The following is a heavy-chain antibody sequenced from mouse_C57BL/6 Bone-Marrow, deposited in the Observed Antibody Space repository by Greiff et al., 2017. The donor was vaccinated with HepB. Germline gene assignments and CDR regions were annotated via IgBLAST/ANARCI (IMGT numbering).Heavy chain of an antibody. Sequence: EVNVVESGGGLVKPGGSLKLSCAASGFTFSSYAMSWVRQTPEKRLEWVATISDGGSYTYYPDNVKGRFTISRDNAKNNLYLQMSHLKSEDTAMYYCARGRCGNYPAWFATGAKGLWSLSLQ. CDR2: ISDGGSYT. D-gene: IGHD2-1*01. J-gene: IGHJ3*01. CDR1: GFTFSSYA. V-gene: IGHV5-4*03. CDR3: ARGRCGNYPAWFAT.